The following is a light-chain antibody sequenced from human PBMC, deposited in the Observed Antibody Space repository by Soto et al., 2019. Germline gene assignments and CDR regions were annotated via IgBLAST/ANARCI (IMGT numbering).Light chain of an antibody. CDR1: QSVRSN. CDR2: NAS. Sequence: EIVMTQSPATLSVSPGERATLSCRASQSVRSNLAWYQQKPGQAPRLLIYNASTRATGIPARFSGGGSETEFTLTISNLQSEDFAVYYCQQYVDWPPWTFGQGTKVEMK. CDR3: QQYVDWPPWT. V-gene: IGKV3-15*01. J-gene: IGKJ1*01.